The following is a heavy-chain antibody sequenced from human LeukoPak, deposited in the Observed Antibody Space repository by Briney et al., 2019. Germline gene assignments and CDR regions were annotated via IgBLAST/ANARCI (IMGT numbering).Heavy chain of an antibody. CDR1: GFSLTTRGVS. D-gene: IGHD3-16*02. CDR3: AHDKDYRLDV. V-gene: IGHV2-5*01. CDR2: IYWNDEQ. Sequence: KTSGPALVKPTQTLTLTCTFSGFSLTTRGVSVGWLRQPPGKALEWLALIYWNDEQRYSPSLRSRLTITKDSSKNQVVLEMTDMDPADTATYHCAHDKDYRLDVWGQGTTVTVSS. J-gene: IGHJ6*02.